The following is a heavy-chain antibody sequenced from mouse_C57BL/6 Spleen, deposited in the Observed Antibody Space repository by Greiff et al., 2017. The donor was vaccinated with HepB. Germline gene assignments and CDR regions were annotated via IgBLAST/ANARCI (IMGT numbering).Heavy chain of an antibody. D-gene: IGHD4-1*01. Sequence: QVQLQQSGAELVRPGASVKLSCKASGYTFTDYYINWVKQRPGQGLEWIARIYPGSGNTYYNEKFKGKATLTAEKSSSTAYMQLSSLTSEDSAVYVCARIGLGRGYFDYWGQGTTLTVSS. V-gene: IGHV1-76*01. CDR1: GYTFTDYY. CDR2: IYPGSGNT. CDR3: ARIGLGRGYFDY. J-gene: IGHJ2*01.